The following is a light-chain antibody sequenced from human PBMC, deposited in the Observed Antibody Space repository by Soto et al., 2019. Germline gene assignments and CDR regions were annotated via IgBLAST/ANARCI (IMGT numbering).Light chain of an antibody. CDR2: AAS. CDR3: QQSHSTPPWT. CDR1: QSIVTY. J-gene: IGKJ1*01. Sequence: DIQMTQSPSSLSASVGDRVTITCRASQSIVTYLNWYLQKPGKAPKLLIYAASNLQSGVPSRFSGSGSGTDFTLTSSSLQPEDFATYFCQQSHSTPPWTFGQGTKVDIK. V-gene: IGKV1-39*01.